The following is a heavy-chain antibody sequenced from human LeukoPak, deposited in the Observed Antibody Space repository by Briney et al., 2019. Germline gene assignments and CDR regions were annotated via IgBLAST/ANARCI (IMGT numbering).Heavy chain of an antibody. CDR3: ARVTLYCSSTSCLSRGADY. D-gene: IGHD2-2*01. V-gene: IGHV1-2*02. CDR1: GYTFTSYD. Sequence: ASVNVSCKASGYTFTSYDINWVRQATGQGLEWMGWINPNSGGTNYAQKFQGRVTMTRDTSISTAYMELSSLRSDDTAVYYCARVTLYCSSTSCLSRGADYWGQGTLVSVSA. CDR2: INPNSGGT. J-gene: IGHJ4*02.